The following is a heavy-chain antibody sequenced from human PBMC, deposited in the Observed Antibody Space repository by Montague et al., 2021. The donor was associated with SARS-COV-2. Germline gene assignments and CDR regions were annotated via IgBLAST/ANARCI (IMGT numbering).Heavy chain of an antibody. J-gene: IGHJ5*02. CDR1: GGSISSYY. CDR3: ARHITYTYYYGSGSYYKGSWFDP. Sequence: SETLSLTRTVSGGSISSYYWSWIRQPPGKGLEWIGYIYYSGSTNYNPSLKSRVTISVDTSKNQFSLKLSSVTAADKAVYYCARHITYTYYYGSGSYYKGSWFDPWGQGTLVTVSS. CDR2: IYYSGST. V-gene: IGHV4-59*08. D-gene: IGHD3-10*01.